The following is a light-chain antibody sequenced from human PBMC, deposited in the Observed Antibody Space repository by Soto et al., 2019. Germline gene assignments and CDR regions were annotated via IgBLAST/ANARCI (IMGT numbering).Light chain of an antibody. J-gene: IGKJ2*01. CDR1: QSISSW. Sequence: DIQMTQSPSTLSASVGDRVTITCRASQSISSWLAWYQQKPGKAPKLLMYKASSLQSGVLSRFSGSGSGTEFTLTISSLQPDDFATYYCQQYNSYPYTFGQGTKLEIK. V-gene: IGKV1-5*03. CDR3: QQYNSYPYT. CDR2: KAS.